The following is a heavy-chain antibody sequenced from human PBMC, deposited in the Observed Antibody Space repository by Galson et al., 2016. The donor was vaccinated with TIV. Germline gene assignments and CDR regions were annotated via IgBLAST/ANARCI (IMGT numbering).Heavy chain of an antibody. CDR1: GYTFENYA. CDR2: VNVGTGDT. Sequence: SCKASGYTFENYAIQWVRQAPGQGLEWMAWVNVGTGDTRYSQKFQGAVTVTRDTSASTAYMELSSLTSEDTAVYYCARSDAISGYYYHFDYWGHGTLVTVSS. D-gene: IGHD3-22*01. J-gene: IGHJ4*01. V-gene: IGHV1-3*01. CDR3: ARSDAISGYYYHFDY.